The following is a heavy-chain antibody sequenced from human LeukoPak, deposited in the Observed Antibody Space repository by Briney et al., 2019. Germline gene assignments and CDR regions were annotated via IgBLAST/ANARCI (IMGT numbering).Heavy chain of an antibody. D-gene: IGHD2-21*02. CDR2: ISSSSSYI. CDR3: ARVTGGGDKRGGYFDY. CDR1: GFTFSSYS. J-gene: IGHJ4*02. V-gene: IGHV3-21*01. Sequence: GGSLRLSCAASGFTFSSYSMNWVRQAPGKGLEWVSSISSSSSYIYYADSVKGRFTISRDNAKNSLYLQMNSLRAEDTAVYYCARVTGGGDKRGGYFDYWGQGTLVTASS.